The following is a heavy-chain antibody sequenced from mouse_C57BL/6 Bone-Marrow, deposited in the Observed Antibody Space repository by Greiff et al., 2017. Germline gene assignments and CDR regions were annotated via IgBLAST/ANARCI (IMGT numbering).Heavy chain of an antibody. CDR1: GFTFSSYA. D-gene: IGHD2-4*01. J-gene: IGHJ4*01. V-gene: IGHV5-9-1*02. Sequence: DVQLVESGEGLVKPGGSLKLSCEASGFTFSSYAMSWVRQTPEKRLEWVAYISSGGDYIYYADTVKGRFTFSRDNARNTLYLQMSSLKSDDTAMYYLTSGRGITAFYYYAMDDWGQGTSGTVSS. CDR2: ISSGGDYI. CDR3: TSGRGITAFYYYAMDD.